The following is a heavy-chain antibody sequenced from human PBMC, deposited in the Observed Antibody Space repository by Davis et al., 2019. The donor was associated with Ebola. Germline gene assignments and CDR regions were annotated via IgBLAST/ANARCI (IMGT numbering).Heavy chain of an antibody. J-gene: IGHJ4*02. CDR1: GFTFSSYG. CDR3: ARDGPRRRAVVTAFMGYYFDY. CDR2: IWYDGSNK. Sequence: PGGSLRLSCAASGFTFSSYGMHWVRQAPGKGLEWVAVIWYDGSNKYYADSVKGRFTISRDNSKNTLYLQMNSLRAEDTAVYYCARDGPRRRAVVTAFMGYYFDYWGQGTLVTVSS. D-gene: IGHD2-21*02. V-gene: IGHV3-30*19.